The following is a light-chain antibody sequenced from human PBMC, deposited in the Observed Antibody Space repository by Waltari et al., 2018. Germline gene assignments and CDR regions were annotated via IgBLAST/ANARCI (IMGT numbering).Light chain of an antibody. V-gene: IGKV4-1*01. Sequence: EIALIQSPDALAVYLGERDTITCNSSQSLLFPSNNKNYLAWYQQKSRPPPKLLIYWASTRESGVPDRFSGSGSVTNFTLTISSLQAEDVAVYFCQQYYSTPFTFGPGTKVDIK. CDR3: QQYYSTPFT. J-gene: IGKJ3*01. CDR2: WAS. CDR1: QSLLFPSNNKNY.